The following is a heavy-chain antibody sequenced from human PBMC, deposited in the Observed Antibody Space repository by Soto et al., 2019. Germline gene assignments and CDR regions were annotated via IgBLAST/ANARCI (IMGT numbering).Heavy chain of an antibody. CDR2: MNPNSGNT. V-gene: IGHV1-8*01. D-gene: IGHD3-3*01. J-gene: IGHJ6*03. CDR1: GYTFTSYE. Sequence: ASVKVSCKASGYTFTSYEINWVRHATGQGLEWMGWMNPNSGNTGYAQKFQGRVTMTRNTSISTAYMELSSLRSEDTAVYYCARGRLTRRLPDYYYYMDVWGKGTTVTVSS. CDR3: ARGRLTRRLPDYYYYMDV.